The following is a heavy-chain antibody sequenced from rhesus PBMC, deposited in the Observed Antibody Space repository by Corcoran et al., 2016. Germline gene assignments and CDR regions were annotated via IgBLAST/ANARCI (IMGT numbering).Heavy chain of an antibody. CDR2: IYCSSTST. J-gene: IGHJ4*01. Sequence: QVQLQESGPGVVKPSETLSLTCAVSGGSISDSYRWSWIRQPPGKGLAWIGYIYCSSTSTNYNPSLKSRVTISKDTSKHQFSLQLRSVTAADTAVYYCARVWGGSWTCDYWGQGVLVTVSS. D-gene: IGHD6-25*01. CDR1: GGSISDSYR. CDR3: ARVWGGSWTCDY. V-gene: IGHV4S10*01.